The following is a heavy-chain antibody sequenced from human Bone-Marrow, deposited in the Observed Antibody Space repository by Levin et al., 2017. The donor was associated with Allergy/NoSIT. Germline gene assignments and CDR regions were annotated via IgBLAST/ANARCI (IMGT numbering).Heavy chain of an antibody. V-gene: IGHV1-2*02. CDR3: AILTHYYDSSGPHSFDV. Sequence: ASVKVSCEASGYIFTDYYIHWVRQAPGQGLEWMGWVNPKTGGTHYIQKFEGRVTMTRDASLSTAYMELSRLTSYDTAVYFCAILTHYYDSSGPHSFDVWGQGTMVTVTS. CDR1: GYIFTDYY. J-gene: IGHJ3*01. D-gene: IGHD3-22*01. CDR2: VNPKTGGT.